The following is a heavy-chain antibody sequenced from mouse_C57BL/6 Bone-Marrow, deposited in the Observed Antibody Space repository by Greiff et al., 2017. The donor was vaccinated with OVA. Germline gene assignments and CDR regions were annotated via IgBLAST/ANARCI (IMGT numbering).Heavy chain of an antibody. CDR3: ARGGVASYYGISYLTC. CDR1: GYAFTNYL. V-gene: IGHV1-54*01. D-gene: IGHD1-1*01. J-gene: IGHJ3*01. Sequence: QVQLQQSGAELVRPGTSVKVSCKASGYAFTNYLIEWVKQRPGQGLEWIGVINPGSGGTNYNEKFKGKATLTADKSSSTAYMQLSSLTSEDSAVYFCARGGVASYYGISYLTCWGHGTLVTVSA. CDR2: INPGSGGT.